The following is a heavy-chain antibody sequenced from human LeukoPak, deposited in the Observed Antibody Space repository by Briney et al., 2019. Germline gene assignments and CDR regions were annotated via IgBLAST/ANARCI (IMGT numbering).Heavy chain of an antibody. CDR3: AKEVTTIFVPGMDV. Sequence: GASLRLSCAASGFTFSSYAMSWVRQAPGKGLEWVSAISGSGGSTYYADSVKGRFTISRDNSKNTLYLQMNSLRADDTAVYYCAKEVTTIFVPGMDVWGQGTTVTVSS. CDR2: ISGSGGST. D-gene: IGHD3-3*01. CDR1: GFTFSSYA. J-gene: IGHJ6*02. V-gene: IGHV3-23*01.